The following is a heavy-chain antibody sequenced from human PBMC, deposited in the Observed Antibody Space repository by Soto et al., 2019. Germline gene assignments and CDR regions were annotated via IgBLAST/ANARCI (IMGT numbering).Heavy chain of an antibody. D-gene: IGHD6-13*01. J-gene: IGHJ6*02. CDR1: GGSISSGDYY. Sequence: SETLSLTCSVSGGSISSGDYYWTWIRQPPGKGLEWIGYISYSGSTFYNPSLKRRVTISVDRSKNQFSLKLSSVTAADTAVYYCARGQAAAPATDVWGQGTTVTVSS. CDR3: ARGQAAAPATDV. V-gene: IGHV4-30-4*01. CDR2: ISYSGST.